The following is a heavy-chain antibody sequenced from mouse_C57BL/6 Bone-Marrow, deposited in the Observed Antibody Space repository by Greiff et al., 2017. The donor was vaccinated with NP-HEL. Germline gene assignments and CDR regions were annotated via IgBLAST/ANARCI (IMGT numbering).Heavy chain of an antibody. J-gene: IGHJ1*03. CDR3: ARDGSNYGYFDV. D-gene: IGHD2-5*01. CDR1: GFTFSDFY. V-gene: IGHV7-1*01. CDR2: SRNKANDYTT. Sequence: EVQLVESGGGLVQSGRSLRLSCATSGFTFSDFYMEWVRQAPGKGLEWIAASRNKANDYTTEYSASVKGRFIVSRDTSQSILYLQMNALRAEDTAIYYCARDGSNYGYFDVWGTGTTVTVSS.